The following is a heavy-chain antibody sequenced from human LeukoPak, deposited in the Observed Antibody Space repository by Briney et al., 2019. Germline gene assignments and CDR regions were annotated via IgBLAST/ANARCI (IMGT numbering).Heavy chain of an antibody. CDR1: GFSFSDYY. Sequence: PGGSLRLSCAGSGFSFSDYYMSWLRQAPGKGLEWLSYISTRGSTVDYADSVKGRFTISRDNAKNSLYLQMNSLRDEDTAMYYCVRDTAVASTIYWGQGALVTVSS. V-gene: IGHV3-11*01. J-gene: IGHJ4*02. CDR3: VRDTAVASTIY. D-gene: IGHD2/OR15-2a*01. CDR2: ISTRGSTV.